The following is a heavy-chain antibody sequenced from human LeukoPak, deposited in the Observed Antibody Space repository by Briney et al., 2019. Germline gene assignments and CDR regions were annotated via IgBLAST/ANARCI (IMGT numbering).Heavy chain of an antibody. CDR2: IYYSGST. J-gene: IGHJ5*02. CDR3: ARAGYCSGGSCYAGWFDP. CDR1: GGSISDAAYY. V-gene: IGHV4-31*03. Sequence: SETLSLTCTVSGGSISDAAYYWSWIRQYPGEGLEWIGYIYYSGSTSYNPSLKSRVTISVDTSKKQFSLKLTSVTAADTAVYYCARAGYCSGGSCYAGWFDPWGQGTLVTVSS. D-gene: IGHD2-15*01.